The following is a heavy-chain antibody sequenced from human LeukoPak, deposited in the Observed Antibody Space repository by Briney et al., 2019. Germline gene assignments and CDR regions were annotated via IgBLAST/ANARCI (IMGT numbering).Heavy chain of an antibody. Sequence: GGSLRLSCATSGFTFSSYSMNWVRQAPGKGLEWVSSISSSSSYIYYADSVKGRSTISRDNAKNSLYLQMNSLRAEDTAVYYCARENWGFDPWGQGTLVTVSS. CDR1: GFTFSSYS. D-gene: IGHD3-16*01. J-gene: IGHJ5*02. CDR2: ISSSSSYI. V-gene: IGHV3-21*01. CDR3: ARENWGFDP.